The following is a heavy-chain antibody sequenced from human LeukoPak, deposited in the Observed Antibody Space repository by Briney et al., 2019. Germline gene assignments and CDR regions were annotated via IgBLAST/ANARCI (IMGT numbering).Heavy chain of an antibody. CDR3: VRSGTGHQLLLEMPLDY. Sequence: SETLSLTCTVSGGSISSYYWSWIRQPPGKGLEWVGLIFDSGSTYYNPSLKSRVTISVDTSKNQISLKVSSVTAADTAVYYCVRSGTGHQLLLEMPLDYWGQGTLVTVSS. CDR2: IFDSGST. D-gene: IGHD2-15*01. V-gene: IGHV4-59*12. J-gene: IGHJ4*02. CDR1: GGSISSYY.